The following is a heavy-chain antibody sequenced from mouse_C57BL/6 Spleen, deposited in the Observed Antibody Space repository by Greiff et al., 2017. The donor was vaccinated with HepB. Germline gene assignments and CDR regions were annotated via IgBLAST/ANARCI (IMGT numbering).Heavy chain of an antibody. J-gene: IGHJ2*01. CDR3: ARDTTVVATYYFDY. Sequence: QVQLQQPGAELVRPGSSVKLSCKASGYTFTSYWMHWVKQRPIQGLEWIGNIDPSDSETHYNQKFKDKATLTVDKSSSTAYMQLSSLTSEDSAVYYCARDTTVVATYYFDYWGQGTTLTVSS. CDR1: GYTFTSYW. CDR2: IDPSDSET. D-gene: IGHD1-1*01. V-gene: IGHV1-52*01.